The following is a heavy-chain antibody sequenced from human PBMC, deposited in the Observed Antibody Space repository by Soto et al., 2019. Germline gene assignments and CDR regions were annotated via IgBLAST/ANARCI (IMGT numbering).Heavy chain of an antibody. D-gene: IGHD6-25*01. Sequence: QVKVVESGGGVVQPGTSLRLSCAASGFTFSRYSIHWVRQAPGKGLEWVAVISGDGKSISYADSVKGRFTISRDNSKNTVVLQMSSLRGGDTAVYYCAKEDISGWPTLDYWGQGTLVTVS. V-gene: IGHV3-30*18. CDR3: AKEDISGWPTLDY. J-gene: IGHJ4*02. CDR1: GFTFSRYS. CDR2: ISGDGKSI.